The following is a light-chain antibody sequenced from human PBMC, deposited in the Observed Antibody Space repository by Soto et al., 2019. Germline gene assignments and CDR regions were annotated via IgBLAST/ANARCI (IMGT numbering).Light chain of an antibody. V-gene: IGKV1-5*01. Sequence: DIQMTQSPSTLYASVGDRVVITCRASQIITTWLAWYQQKPGKAPKLLTYDASSLESGAPSRFSGSGSGTEFTLTISRLQPDDFATYYCQQYNDYWTFGQGTKVDI. CDR1: QIITTW. J-gene: IGKJ1*01. CDR2: DAS. CDR3: QQYNDYWT.